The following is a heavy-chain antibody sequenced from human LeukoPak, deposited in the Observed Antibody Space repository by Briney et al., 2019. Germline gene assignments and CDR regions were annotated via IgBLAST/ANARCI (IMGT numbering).Heavy chain of an antibody. J-gene: IGHJ4*02. CDR2: IHYAGST. CDR3: ATSGTLYPHFDY. D-gene: IGHD3-10*01. CDR1: GGSISTNTYY. Sequence: ASETLSLTCTVSGGSISTNTYYWGWLRQPPGKGLEWIGSIHYAGSTYYNPSLKSRVTLSVDTSMNQFSLKLSSVTAADTALYYCATSGTLYPHFDYWGQGTLVTVSS. V-gene: IGHV4-39*01.